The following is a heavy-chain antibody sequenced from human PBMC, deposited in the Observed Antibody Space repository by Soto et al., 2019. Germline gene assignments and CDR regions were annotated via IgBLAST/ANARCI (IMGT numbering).Heavy chain of an antibody. D-gene: IGHD2-2*01. CDR2: ISSSSSYI. CDR3: AFGSVVVPAAIWNGGEDYYYYYYMDV. J-gene: IGHJ6*03. CDR1: GFTFSSYS. Sequence: GGSLRLSCAASGFTFSSYSMNWVRQAPGKGLEWVSSISSSSSYIYYADSVKGRFTISRDNAKNSLYLQMNSLRAEDTAVYYCAFGSVVVPAAIWNGGEDYYYYYYMDVWGKGTTVTVSS. V-gene: IGHV3-21*01.